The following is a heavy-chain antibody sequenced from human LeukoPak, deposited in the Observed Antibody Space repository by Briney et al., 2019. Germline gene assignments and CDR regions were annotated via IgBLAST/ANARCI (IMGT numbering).Heavy chain of an antibody. CDR2: ITTSGGGT. D-gene: IGHD2-2*01. Sequence: GGSLRLSCAASGLTFSTSVMNWVRQAPGKGLQWVSAITTSGGGTYYADSVKGRFTISRDDSKNTLYLQMNSLRADDTAVYFCAKGYCSSATCRFDPWGQGTLVNVSS. J-gene: IGHJ5*02. V-gene: IGHV3-23*01. CDR1: GLTFSTSV. CDR3: AKGYCSSATCRFDP.